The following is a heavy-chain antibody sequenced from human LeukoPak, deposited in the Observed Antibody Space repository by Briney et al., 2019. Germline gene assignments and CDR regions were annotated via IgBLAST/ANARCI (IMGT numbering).Heavy chain of an antibody. CDR2: ISKNSDLK. V-gene: IGHV3-48*04. Sequence: GRSLRLSCAASGFTFSSDSMNWVRQAPGKGLEWVSYISKNSDLKSHADSVKGRFTIFRDNAKNSLFLQMNSLRVEDTAVYYCARGGDGYSRFDPWGQGTLVTVSS. CDR3: ARGGDGYSRFDP. CDR1: GFTFSSDS. J-gene: IGHJ5*02. D-gene: IGHD5-24*01.